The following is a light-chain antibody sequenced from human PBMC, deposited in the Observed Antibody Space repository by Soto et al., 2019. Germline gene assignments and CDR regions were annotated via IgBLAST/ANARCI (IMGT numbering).Light chain of an antibody. CDR1: QSVSTN. CDR2: AAS. J-gene: IGKJ1*01. CDR3: QQDDSTPWT. Sequence: DIQITQSPSSMSASVGVRVTITCRASQSVSTNLDWYQHKPGKAPNPLIFAASRLQSGVPSRFSGSGSGTDFTLNISSLQPEDVATYYCQQDDSTPWTFGQVTKVEIK. V-gene: IGKV1-39*01.